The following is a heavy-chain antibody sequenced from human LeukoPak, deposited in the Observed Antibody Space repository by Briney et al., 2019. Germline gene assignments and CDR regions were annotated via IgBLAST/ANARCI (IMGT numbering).Heavy chain of an antibody. CDR1: GFTFSSHW. V-gene: IGHV3-7*01. Sequence: GGSLRLSCAASGFTFSSHWMSWVRQAPGKGLEWVAKIKQDGSEKYYVDSVKGRFTISRDNAKNSLYLQMNSLRPEDTAVYYCARAPAAARPYYFDYWGQETLVTVSS. D-gene: IGHD6-6*01. J-gene: IGHJ4*02. CDR3: ARAPAAARPYYFDY. CDR2: IKQDGSEK.